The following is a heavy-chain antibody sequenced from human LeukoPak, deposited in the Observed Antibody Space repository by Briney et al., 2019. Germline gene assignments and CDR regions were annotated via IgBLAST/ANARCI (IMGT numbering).Heavy chain of an antibody. CDR2: IRYDGSNK. V-gene: IGHV3-30*02. CDR3: AKDNYDYGDYDGGDY. J-gene: IGHJ4*02. Sequence: GGSVTLSCVASGFTFSSYGMHWVRQPPGKGLEWVACIRYDGSNKYYEDSVQGRFTISRDNSRDTLHLQMNSLRAEDTAVYYCAKDNYDYGDYDGGDYWGQGTLVTVSS. D-gene: IGHD4-17*01. CDR1: GFTFSSYG.